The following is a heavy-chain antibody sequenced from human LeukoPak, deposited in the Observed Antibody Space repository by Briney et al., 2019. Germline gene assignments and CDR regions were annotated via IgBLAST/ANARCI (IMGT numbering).Heavy chain of an antibody. CDR1: GYTFTSYD. Sequence: ASVKVSCKASGYTFTSYDINWVRQATGQGLEWMGWMNPNSGNTGYAQKFQGRVAMTRNTSISTAYMELSSLRSEDTAVYYCARNEGYSYGYPLDYWGQGTLVTVSS. V-gene: IGHV1-8*01. J-gene: IGHJ4*02. CDR2: MNPNSGNT. CDR3: ARNEGYSYGYPLDY. D-gene: IGHD5-18*01.